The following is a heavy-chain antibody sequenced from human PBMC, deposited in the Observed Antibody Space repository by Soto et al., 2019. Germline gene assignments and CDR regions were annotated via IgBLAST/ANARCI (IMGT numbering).Heavy chain of an antibody. J-gene: IGHJ4*02. CDR2: MWPDGSGE. CDR3: ERDGEIGEWKFDY. CDR1: GFTFSEQG. D-gene: IGHD3-3*01. Sequence: QVQLVESGGGVVQPGRSLRLSCATSGFTFSEQGIHWVRQAPGKGLEWVAFMWPDGSGEVYVDSVRGRFTISRDNAKSTVFLQMDSLRAEDTAVYYCERDGEIGEWKFDYGGQGTLVTVSS. V-gene: IGHV3-33*01.